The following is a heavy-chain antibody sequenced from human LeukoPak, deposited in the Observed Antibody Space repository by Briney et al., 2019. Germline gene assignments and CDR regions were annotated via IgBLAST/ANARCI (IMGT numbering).Heavy chain of an antibody. CDR2: IYYSGGT. CDR1: GGSISSYY. Sequence: SETLSLTCTVSGGSISSYYWSWIRQPPGKGLEWIGYIYYSGGTNYNPSLKSRVTISVDTSKNQFSLKLSSVTAADTAVYYCARDRFSRGIDYWGQGTLVTVSS. D-gene: IGHD3-10*01. V-gene: IGHV4-59*01. J-gene: IGHJ4*02. CDR3: ARDRFSRGIDY.